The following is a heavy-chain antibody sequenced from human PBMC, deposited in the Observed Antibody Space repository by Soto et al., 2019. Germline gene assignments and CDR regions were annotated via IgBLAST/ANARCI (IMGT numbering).Heavy chain of an antibody. D-gene: IGHD2-2*01. CDR2: VSPYNGHT. V-gene: IGHV1-18*01. CDR1: GYSFTSYG. Sequence: QVQLVQSAAEVKKPGASVKVSCKASGYSFTSYGISWVRRAPGQGLEWMGWVSPYNGHTQFAQRFQGRVTMTTDTSTKTAYMELRNLRSDDTAHYYCARDLTIVPATHPRLENYSMDVWGQGTTVIVSS. J-gene: IGHJ6*02. CDR3: ARDLTIVPATHPRLENYSMDV.